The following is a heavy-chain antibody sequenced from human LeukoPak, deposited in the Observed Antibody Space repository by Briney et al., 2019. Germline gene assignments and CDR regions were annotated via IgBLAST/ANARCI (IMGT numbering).Heavy chain of an antibody. CDR1: GYXLTELS. CDR2: FDPEDGET. CDR3: ATGGLWNWFDP. Sequence: GASVKVSCKVSGYXLTELSIHWVRQAPGKGREWMGGFDPEDGETIYAQKFQGRVTMTEDTSTDTAYMELSSLRSEDTAVYYCATGGLWNWFDPWGQGTLVTVSS. D-gene: IGHD3-16*01. V-gene: IGHV1-24*01. J-gene: IGHJ5*02.